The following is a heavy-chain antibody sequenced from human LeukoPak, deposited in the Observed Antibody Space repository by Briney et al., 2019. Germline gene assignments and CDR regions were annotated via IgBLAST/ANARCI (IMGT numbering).Heavy chain of an antibody. CDR1: GFTFSNYA. CDR3: AEVRFGHLGSFDY. J-gene: IGHJ4*02. V-gene: IGHV3-23*01. Sequence: GGSLRLSCVASGFTFSNYAVSWVRQAPGKRLEWVSTISGSSGSTYYADSVKGRFTISRDNSRNTLFLQMNSLGAEDTALYYCAEVRFGHLGSFDYWGQGTLVTVSS. D-gene: IGHD3-16*01. CDR2: ISGSSGST.